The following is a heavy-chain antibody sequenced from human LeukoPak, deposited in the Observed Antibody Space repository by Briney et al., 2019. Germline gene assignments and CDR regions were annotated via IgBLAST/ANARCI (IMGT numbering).Heavy chain of an antibody. J-gene: IGHJ4*02. V-gene: IGHV4-30-2*01. CDR2: IYHSGST. D-gene: IGHD5-12*01. CDR1: GGSISSGGYY. CDR3: ASRSGYDSERDY. Sequence: SENLSLTCTVSGGSISSGGYYWSWIRQPPGKGLEWIGYIYHSGSTYYNPSLKSRVTISVDRSKNQFSLKLSSVTAADTAVYYCASRSGYDSERDYWGQGTLVTVSS.